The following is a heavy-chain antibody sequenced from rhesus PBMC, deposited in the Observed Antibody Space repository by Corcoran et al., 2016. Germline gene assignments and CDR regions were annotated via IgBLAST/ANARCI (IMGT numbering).Heavy chain of an antibody. V-gene: IGHV4-93*02. D-gene: IGHD2-27*01. Sequence: QVQLQESGPAVVKPSETLSLTCAVSGGSLSSRNWWTWIRQSPGKGLKWIGGINGMGGGTENTPSVKSRVNISIDTSKNQFSLKLTSVTAADTAVYYCARVGSGTDWGQGVLVTVSS. CDR1: GGSLSSRNW. J-gene: IGHJ4*01. CDR2: INGMGGGT. CDR3: ARVGSGTD.